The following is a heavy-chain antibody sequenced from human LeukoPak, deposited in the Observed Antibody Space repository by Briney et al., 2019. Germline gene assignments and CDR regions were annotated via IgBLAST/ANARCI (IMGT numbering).Heavy chain of an antibody. Sequence: SETLSLTCTVSGGSISSSGYYWGWIRQPPGKGLEWIGSMYYSGSTYYNPPLMSRVTISADTSKNEFSLKLSSVTAADTAVYYCARPYSSSWYRVGPDAFDVWGQGTMVTVSS. CDR3: ARPYSSSWYRVGPDAFDV. J-gene: IGHJ3*01. V-gene: IGHV4-39*01. CDR2: MYYSGST. CDR1: GGSISSSGYY. D-gene: IGHD6-13*01.